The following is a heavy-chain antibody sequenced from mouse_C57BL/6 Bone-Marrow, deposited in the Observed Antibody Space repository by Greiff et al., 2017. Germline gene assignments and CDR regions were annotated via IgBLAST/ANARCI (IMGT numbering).Heavy chain of an antibody. CDR2: ILPGSGST. CDR3: ASTYHHSCGWYCDV. CDR1: GYTFTGYW. J-gene: IGHJ1*03. D-gene: IGHD3-1*01. Sequence: VKLVESGAELMKPGASVKLSCKATGYTFTGYWIEWVKQRPGHGLEWIGEILPGSGSTNYNEKFQGKATFTADTSSNTAYMQLSSLTTAQSAIYDCASTYHHSCGWYCDVWGTGTPVTVSA. V-gene: IGHV1-9*01.